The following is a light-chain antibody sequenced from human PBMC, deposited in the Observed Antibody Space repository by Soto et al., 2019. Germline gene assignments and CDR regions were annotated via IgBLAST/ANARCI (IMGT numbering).Light chain of an antibody. CDR1: QVIKDD. Sequence: AIQMTQSPSSLSASVGDRVNITCRASQVIKDDLVWYQQRPGKAPKLLIYRSSSLQTVVPSRFSGSGSGTDFTLIISRLEPEDFAVYYCQQYGDSRLTFGQGTKVDI. J-gene: IGKJ1*01. CDR2: RSS. V-gene: IGKV1-6*01. CDR3: QQYGDSRLT.